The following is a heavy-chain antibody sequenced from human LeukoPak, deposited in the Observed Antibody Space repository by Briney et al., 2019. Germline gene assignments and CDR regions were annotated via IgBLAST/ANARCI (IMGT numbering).Heavy chain of an antibody. Sequence: PSETLSLTCTVSGGSISSYYWGWIRQPPGKGLEWIGSIYHSGSTYYNPSLKSRVTISVDTSKNQFSLKLSSATAADTAVYYCARAFWSGYYPDYWGQGTLVTVSS. J-gene: IGHJ4*02. V-gene: IGHV4-38-2*02. D-gene: IGHD3-3*01. CDR3: ARAFWSGYYPDY. CDR1: GGSISSYY. CDR2: IYHSGST.